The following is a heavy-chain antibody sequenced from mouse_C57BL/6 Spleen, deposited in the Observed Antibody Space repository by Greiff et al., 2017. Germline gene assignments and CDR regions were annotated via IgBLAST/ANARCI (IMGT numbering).Heavy chain of an antibody. CDR1: GYTFTDYY. Sequence: VHLVESGPELVKPGASVKISCKASGYTFTDYYINWVKQRPGQGLEWIGWIYPGIGNTKYNEKFKGKATLTVDTSSSTAYMQLSSLTSEDSAVYFCARGEEDGYLDYWGQGTTLTVSS. V-gene: IGHV1-84*01. D-gene: IGHD2-3*01. CDR2: IYPGIGNT. CDR3: ARGEEDGYLDY. J-gene: IGHJ2*01.